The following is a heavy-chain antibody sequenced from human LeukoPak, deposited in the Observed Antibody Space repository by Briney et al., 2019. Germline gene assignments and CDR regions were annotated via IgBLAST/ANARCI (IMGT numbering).Heavy chain of an antibody. V-gene: IGHV1-2*02. CDR3: AGDRAGYSHPLIVY. CDR2: INPNSGAT. CDR1: GYTFTGCF. Sequence: ALVKVSCKASGYTFTGCFMHWVRQAPGQGLEWVGWINPNSGATDYTQEFQGRVTMTRDTSINTAYMELSSLRSDDTAMYYCAGDRAGYSHPLIVYWGQGTLVTVSS. J-gene: IGHJ4*02. D-gene: IGHD1-26*01.